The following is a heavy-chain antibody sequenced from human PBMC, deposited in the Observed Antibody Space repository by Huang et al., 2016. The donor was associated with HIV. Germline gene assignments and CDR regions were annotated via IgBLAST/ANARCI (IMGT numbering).Heavy chain of an antibody. V-gene: IGHV1-3*01. CDR2: INAGNGNT. CDR1: GYTFTSYA. D-gene: IGHD3-9*01. CDR3: ARAYDILTGYYPDAFDI. J-gene: IGHJ3*02. Sequence: QVQLVQSGAEVKKPGASVKVSCKASGYTFTSYAMEWVRQGPGHRLEWMGWINAGNGNTKYSQKFQGRVTITRDTSASTAYMELSSLRSEDTAVYYCARAYDILTGYYPDAFDIWGQGTMVTVSS.